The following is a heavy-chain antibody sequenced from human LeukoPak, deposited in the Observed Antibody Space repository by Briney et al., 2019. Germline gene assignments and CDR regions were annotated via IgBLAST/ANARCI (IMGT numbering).Heavy chain of an antibody. CDR3: ARAPYGSGSSRIDP. Sequence: PSETLSLTCTVSGGSISSGSYYWSWIRQPAGKGLEWIGRIYTSGSTNYNPSLKSRVTISVDTSKNQFSLKLSSVTAADTAVYYCARAPYGSGSSRIDPWGQGTLVTVSS. CDR1: GGSISSGSYY. V-gene: IGHV4-61*02. CDR2: IYTSGST. D-gene: IGHD3-10*01. J-gene: IGHJ5*02.